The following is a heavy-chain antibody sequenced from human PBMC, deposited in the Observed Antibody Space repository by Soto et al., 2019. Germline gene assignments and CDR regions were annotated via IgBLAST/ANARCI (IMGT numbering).Heavy chain of an antibody. CDR1: GGSFSGYY. Sequence: SETLSLTCAVYGGSFSGYYWSWIRQPPGKGLEWIGEINHSGSTNYNPSLKSRVTISVDTSKNQFSLKLSSVTAADTAVYYCARVYHPSHHGSGSYTLHSSYDPWGQGTLVTVSS. J-gene: IGHJ5*02. CDR2: INHSGST. D-gene: IGHD3-10*01. CDR3: ARVYHPSHHGSGSYTLHSSYDP. V-gene: IGHV4-34*01.